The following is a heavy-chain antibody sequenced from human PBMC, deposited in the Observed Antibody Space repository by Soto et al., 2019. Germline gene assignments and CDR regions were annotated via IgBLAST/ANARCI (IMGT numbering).Heavy chain of an antibody. CDR1: GGSISSYY. J-gene: IGHJ4*02. CDR2: IYYSGST. Sequence: QVQLQESGPGLVKPSETLSLTCTVSGGSISSYYWSWIRQPPGKGLEWIGYIYYSGSTNYNPSLKSRVTISVDTSKNQFSLKLSSVTAADTAVYYCARLTAMGPDYWGQGTLVTVSS. D-gene: IGHD5-18*01. V-gene: IGHV4-59*08. CDR3: ARLTAMGPDY.